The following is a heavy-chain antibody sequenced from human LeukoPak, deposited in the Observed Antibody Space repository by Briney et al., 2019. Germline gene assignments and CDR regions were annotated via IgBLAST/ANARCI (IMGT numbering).Heavy chain of an antibody. D-gene: IGHD4/OR15-4a*01. J-gene: IGHJ3*02. CDR1: GFTFSSYA. Sequence: PGGSLRLSCAASGFTFSSYAMSWVRQAPGKGLEWVSYISSDSGTIYYADSVKGRFTISRDDSKNTLYLQMNSLKTEDTAVYYCTTFDYAAFLIWGQGTMVTVSS. CDR3: TTFDYAAFLI. V-gene: IGHV3-48*01. CDR2: ISSDSGTI.